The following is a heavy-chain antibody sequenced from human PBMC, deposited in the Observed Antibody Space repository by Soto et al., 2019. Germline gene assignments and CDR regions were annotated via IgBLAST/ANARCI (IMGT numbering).Heavy chain of an antibody. Sequence: EVQLVESGGDLVQPGGSLRLSCAASGFTFSTYSMNWVRLAPGKGLEWISYISSGSTTIYYADSVRGRFTISRDNAKNSLYLQMNRRRAEDTAVYYCAREPYCSGGSCYSFSREYYYYMDVGGKGTTVTVSS. J-gene: IGHJ6*03. D-gene: IGHD2-15*01. CDR3: AREPYCSGGSCYSFSREYYYYMDV. CDR2: ISSGSTTI. CDR1: GFTFSTYS. V-gene: IGHV3-48*01.